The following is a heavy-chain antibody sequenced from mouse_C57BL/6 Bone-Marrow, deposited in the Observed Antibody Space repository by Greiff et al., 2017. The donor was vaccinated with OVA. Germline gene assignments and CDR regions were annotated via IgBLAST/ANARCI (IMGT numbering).Heavy chain of an antibody. Sequence: QVTLKVSGPGILQSSQTLSLTCSFSGFSLSTSGMGVSWIRQPPGKGLEWLAHTYWDDDKRYNPSLKCRLIISNDTSRNQVFHQNTIVDSEDTAKYCCARRGYYYGSLAYWGQGTLVTVSA. J-gene: IGHJ3*01. CDR2: TYWDDDK. CDR1: GFSLSTSGMG. D-gene: IGHD1-1*01. V-gene: IGHV8-12*01. CDR3: ARRGYYYGSLAY.